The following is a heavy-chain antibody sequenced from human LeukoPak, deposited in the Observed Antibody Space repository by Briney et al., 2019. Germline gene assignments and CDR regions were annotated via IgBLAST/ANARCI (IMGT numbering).Heavy chain of an antibody. V-gene: IGHV1-3*01. J-gene: IGHJ4*02. CDR2: INAGNGNT. Sequence: ASVEVSCKASGYTFTSYAMHWVRQAPGQRLEWMGWINAGNGNTKYSQKFQGRVTITRDTSASTAYMELSSLRSEDTAVYCCARDLGYTSIAARSFDYWGQGTLVTVSS. D-gene: IGHD3-16*02. CDR1: GYTFTSYA. CDR3: ARDLGYTSIAARSFDY.